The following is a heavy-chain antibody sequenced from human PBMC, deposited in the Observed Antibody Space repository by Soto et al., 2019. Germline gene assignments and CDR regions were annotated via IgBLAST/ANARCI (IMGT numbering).Heavy chain of an antibody. CDR3: ARVPRAGKPYDFWSGYYEPGWYEP. CDR1: GGSISSGGYY. D-gene: IGHD3-3*01. Sequence: PSETLSLTCTVSGGSISSGGYYWSWIRQHPGKGLEWIGYIYYSGSTYYNPSLKSRVTISVDTSKNQFSLKLSSVTAADTAVYYCARVPRAGKPYDFWSGYYEPGWYEPWGQGTLVTVSS. CDR2: IYYSGST. J-gene: IGHJ5*02. V-gene: IGHV4-31*03.